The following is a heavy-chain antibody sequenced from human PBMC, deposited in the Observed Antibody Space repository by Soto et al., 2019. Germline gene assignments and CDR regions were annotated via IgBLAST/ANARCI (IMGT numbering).Heavy chain of an antibody. CDR1: GYTFTSYG. Sequence: QVQLVQSGAEVKKPGASVKVSCKASGYTFTSYGISWVRQAPGQGLEWMGWISAYNGNTNYAQKLQGRVTMTTDTSXXKAYMELRSLRSDDTAVYYCASESASGYSGYAFDYWGKGTLVNVSS. D-gene: IGHD5-12*01. CDR3: ASESASGYSGYAFDY. J-gene: IGHJ4*02. CDR2: ISAYNGNT. V-gene: IGHV1-18*01.